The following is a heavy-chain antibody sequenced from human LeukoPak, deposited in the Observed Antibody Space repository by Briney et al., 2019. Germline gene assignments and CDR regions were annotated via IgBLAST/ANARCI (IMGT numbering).Heavy chain of an antibody. J-gene: IGHJ4*02. CDR2: IFSGGTT. Sequence: VGSLRLSCAASGFTVSSNYMSWVRQAPGKGLEWISVIFSGGTTYYADSVKGRFTISRHNSENTLYLQMNSLRGEDTAVYYCARGVLGYSYGFDYWGQGTLVTVSS. CDR3: ARGVLGYSYGFDY. CDR1: GFTVSSNY. V-gene: IGHV3-53*04. D-gene: IGHD5-18*01.